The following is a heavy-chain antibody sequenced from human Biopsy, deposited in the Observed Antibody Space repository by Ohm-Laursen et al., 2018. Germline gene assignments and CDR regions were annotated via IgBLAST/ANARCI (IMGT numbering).Heavy chain of an antibody. Sequence: SDTLSLTCHVSGGDINNYYWSWIRQPAGKGLEWIGRIYPGGSTNYNPSLKSRVTMSVDTSKKQLSLRLRSVTAADTAVYYCARGDYFDSNGYFWFDPWGQGTLVTVSS. CDR3: ARGDYFDSNGYFWFDP. J-gene: IGHJ5*02. CDR2: IYPGGST. D-gene: IGHD3-22*01. V-gene: IGHV4-4*07. CDR1: GGDINNYY.